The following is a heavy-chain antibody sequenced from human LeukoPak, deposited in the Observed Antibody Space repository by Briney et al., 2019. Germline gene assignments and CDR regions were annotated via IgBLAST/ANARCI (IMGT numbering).Heavy chain of an antibody. V-gene: IGHV4-34*01. CDR2: INHSGST. D-gene: IGHD1-1*01. CDR1: GGSFSGYY. J-gene: IGHJ5*02. Sequence: PSETLSLTCAVYGGSFSGYYWSWIRQPPGKGLEWIGEINHSGSTNYNPSLKGRVTISVDTSKNQFSLKLSSVTAADTAVYYCARAFIKGLRTGTTRFDPWGQGTLVTVSS. CDR3: ARAFIKGLRTGTTRFDP.